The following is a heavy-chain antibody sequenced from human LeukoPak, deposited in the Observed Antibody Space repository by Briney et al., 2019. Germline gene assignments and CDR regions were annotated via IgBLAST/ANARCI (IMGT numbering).Heavy chain of an antibody. J-gene: IGHJ4*02. D-gene: IGHD2-2*01. V-gene: IGHV1-69*04. Sequence: ASVKVSCKASGGTFISYAISWVRQAPGQGLEWMGRIIPILGIANYAQKFQGRVTITADKSTSTAYMELSSLRSEDTAVYYCARIFQQLTGGSSTWGQGTLVTVSS. CDR2: IIPILGIA. CDR3: ARIFQQLTGGSST. CDR1: GGTFISYA.